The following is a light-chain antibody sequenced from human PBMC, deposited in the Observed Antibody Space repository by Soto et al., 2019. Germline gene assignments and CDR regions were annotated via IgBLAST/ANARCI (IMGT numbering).Light chain of an antibody. J-gene: IGLJ2*01. CDR3: ASYTSSSPGV. Sequence: QSALTQPASVSGSPGQSITISCTGTSSDVGGYNSVSWYQQHPGKAPKLVIYDVSNRPSGVSNRFSGSKSGNTASLTISGLQAEDEADYYCASYTSSSPGVFGGGTKVTVL. CDR1: SSDVGGYNS. V-gene: IGLV2-14*01. CDR2: DVS.